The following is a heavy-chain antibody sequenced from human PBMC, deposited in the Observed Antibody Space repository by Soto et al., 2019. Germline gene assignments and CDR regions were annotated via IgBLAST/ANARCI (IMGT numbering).Heavy chain of an antibody. J-gene: IGHJ4*02. Sequence: GPSVKVSCKASGYTFTSYAMHWVRQAPGQRLEWMGWINAGNGNTKYSQKFQGRVTITRDTSASTAYMELSSLRSEDTAVYYFARDSEFGFIAARGIFDYWGQGTLVTVSS. CDR3: ARDSEFGFIAARGIFDY. D-gene: IGHD6-6*01. CDR2: INAGNGNT. V-gene: IGHV1-3*01. CDR1: GYTFTSYA.